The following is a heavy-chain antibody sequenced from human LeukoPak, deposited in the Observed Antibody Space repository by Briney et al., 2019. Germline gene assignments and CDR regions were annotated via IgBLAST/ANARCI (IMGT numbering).Heavy chain of an antibody. J-gene: IGHJ5*02. CDR3: ARDPYGP. Sequence: PGGSLRLSCVASGFTFSDYWMQCFRQAPGQGPVWVSRIDIDGSHATYADSVMGRFTISRDNAKNTLYLQMDSLRAEDTAMYYCARDPYGPWGQGTLVIVSS. D-gene: IGHD4-17*01. V-gene: IGHV3-74*01. CDR1: GFTFSDYW. CDR2: IDIDGSHA.